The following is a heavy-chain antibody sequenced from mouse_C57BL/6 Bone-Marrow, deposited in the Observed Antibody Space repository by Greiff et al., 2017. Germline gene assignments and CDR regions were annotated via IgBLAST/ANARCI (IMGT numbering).Heavy chain of an antibody. Sequence: VQLQQSGAELVRPGASVKLSCTASGFNIKDDYMHWVKQRPEQGLEWIGWIDPENGDTEYASKFQGKATISADTSSNTAYLQLSSLTSEDTAVYYSTTVDDDYFDYWGQGTTLTVSS. J-gene: IGHJ2*01. CDR2: IDPENGDT. CDR1: GFNIKDDY. V-gene: IGHV14-4*01. CDR3: TTVDDDYFDY. D-gene: IGHD2-3*01.